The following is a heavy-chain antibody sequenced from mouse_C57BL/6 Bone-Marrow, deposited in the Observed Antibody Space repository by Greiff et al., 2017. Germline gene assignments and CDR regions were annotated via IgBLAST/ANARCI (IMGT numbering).Heavy chain of an antibody. D-gene: IGHD1-1*01. CDR1: GYTFTDYY. CDR3: SLFTTVVARYYFDY. V-gene: IGHV1-77*01. J-gene: IGHJ2*01. CDR2: IGPGSGST. Sequence: QVQLQQSGAELVKPGASVKISCKASGYTFTDYYINWVKQRPGQGLEWIGKIGPGSGSTYYNEKFKGKATLTADKSSSTAYMQLSSLTSEDSAVYFCSLFTTVVARYYFDYWGQGTTLTVSS.